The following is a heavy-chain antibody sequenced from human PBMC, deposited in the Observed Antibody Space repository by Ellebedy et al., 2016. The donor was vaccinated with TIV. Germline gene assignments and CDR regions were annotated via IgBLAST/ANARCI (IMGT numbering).Heavy chain of an antibody. Sequence: GESLKISCVDSGLTFSRYWMSWVRQTPGRGLEWVANIKQDESDKNYVDSLRGRFSISRDNAKNSLYLQMNSLTAEDTAVYFCVRDKGWFAFDIWGQGTMVTVSS. CDR3: VRDKGWFAFDI. J-gene: IGHJ3*02. V-gene: IGHV3-7*01. CDR1: GLTFSRYW. CDR2: IKQDESDK. D-gene: IGHD6-19*01.